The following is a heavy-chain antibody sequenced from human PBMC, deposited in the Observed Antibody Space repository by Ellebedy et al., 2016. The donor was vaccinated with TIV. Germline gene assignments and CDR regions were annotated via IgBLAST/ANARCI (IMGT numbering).Heavy chain of an antibody. V-gene: IGHV4-34*01. CDR2: INHSGST. D-gene: IGHD1-26*01. J-gene: IGHJ4*02. Sequence: SQTLSLTCAVYGGSFRCYYWSWIRQPPGKGVDWIGEINHSGSTNYNPSLKSRVTISVDTSKNQFSLKLSSVTAADTAVYYCAGWELPQSFDYWGQGTLATVSS. CDR3: AGWELPQSFDY. CDR1: GGSFRCYY.